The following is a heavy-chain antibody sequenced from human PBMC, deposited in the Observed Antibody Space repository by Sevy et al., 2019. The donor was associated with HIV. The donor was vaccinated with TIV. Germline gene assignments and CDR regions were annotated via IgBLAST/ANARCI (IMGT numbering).Heavy chain of an antibody. J-gene: IGHJ4*02. CDR2: ISHDTTVK. CDR3: ARDADWSLNY. V-gene: IGHV3-30*04. Sequence: GGYLRLSCAASGFTFSDYVMHWVRQAPGKGLEWLARISHDTTVKYYADSLKGRFTISRDNSKNTLYLQMNSLRHEDTAVYHCARDADWSLNYWGQGTLVIVSS. CDR1: GFTFSDYV. D-gene: IGHD3-9*01.